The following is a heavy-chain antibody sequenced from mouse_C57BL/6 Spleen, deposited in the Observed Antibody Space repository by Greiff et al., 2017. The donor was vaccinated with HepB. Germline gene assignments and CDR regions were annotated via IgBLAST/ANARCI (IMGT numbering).Heavy chain of an antibody. V-gene: IGHV3-6*01. J-gene: IGHJ4*01. CDR1: GYSITSGYY. D-gene: IGHD2-4*01. CDR3: ASFYDYDVYYAMDY. CDR2: ISYDGSN. Sequence: EVKVEESGPGLVKPSQSLSLTCSVTGYSITSGYYWNWIRQFPGNKLEWMGYISYDGSNNYNPSLKNRISITRDTSKNQFFLKLNSVTTEDTATYYCASFYDYDVYYAMDYWGQGTSVTVSS.